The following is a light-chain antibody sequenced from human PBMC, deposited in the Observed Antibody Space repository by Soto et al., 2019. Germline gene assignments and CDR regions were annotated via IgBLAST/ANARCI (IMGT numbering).Light chain of an antibody. V-gene: IGLV2-8*01. CDR2: EVS. Sequence: QSALTQPPSASGSPGQSVTISCTGTSSDVGGYNYVSWYQQHPGKAPKVMIYEVSKRPPGVPDRFSGSKSGYTASLTVSGLQAEDEADYYCSSYAGSDNYVFGTGTKVTVL. J-gene: IGLJ1*01. CDR3: SSYAGSDNYV. CDR1: SSDVGGYNY.